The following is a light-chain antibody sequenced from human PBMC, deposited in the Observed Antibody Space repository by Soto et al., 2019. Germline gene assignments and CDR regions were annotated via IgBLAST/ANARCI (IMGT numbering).Light chain of an antibody. V-gene: IGKV3-20*01. Sequence: EIVLTQSPGTLSLSPGERATLSCRASQSVSSSYLAWYQQKPGQAPRLLIYGASSRATGIPDRFSGSGSGTDFTLTITRLKPEDFAVYYCQLYDNSPLYTFGQGTNLEIK. CDR1: QSVSSSY. CDR2: GAS. CDR3: QLYDNSPLYT. J-gene: IGKJ2*01.